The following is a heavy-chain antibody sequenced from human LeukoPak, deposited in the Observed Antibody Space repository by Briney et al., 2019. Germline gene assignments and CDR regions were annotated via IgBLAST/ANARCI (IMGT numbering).Heavy chain of an antibody. CDR3: ARGGHIVVVTSGVLAEYFQH. D-gene: IGHD2-21*02. CDR2: ISYDGTKE. CDR1: GFSLSSYA. Sequence: GRSLRLSCAASGFSLSSYAMHWVRQAPGKGVEWVAIISYDGTKEYYGDSVKGRFTISRDNSKNTVHLQMNSLRAEDTAVYYCARGGHIVVVTSGVLAEYFQHWGQGTLVTVSS. V-gene: IGHV3-30-3*01. J-gene: IGHJ1*01.